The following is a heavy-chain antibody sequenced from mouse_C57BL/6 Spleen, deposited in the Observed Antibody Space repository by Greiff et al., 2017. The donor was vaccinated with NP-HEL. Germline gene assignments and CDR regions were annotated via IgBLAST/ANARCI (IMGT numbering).Heavy chain of an antibody. D-gene: IGHD1-1*01. CDR1: GFTFSSYA. CDR2: ISYGGSYT. V-gene: IGHV5-4*03. Sequence: EVKLVESGGGLVKPGGSLKLSCAASGFTFSSYAMSWVRQTPEKRLEWVATISYGGSYTYYPDNVKGRFTISRDNAKNNLYLQMSHLKSEDTAMYYCARGITTVVAIYWYFDVWGTGTTVTVSS. J-gene: IGHJ1*03. CDR3: ARGITTVVAIYWYFDV.